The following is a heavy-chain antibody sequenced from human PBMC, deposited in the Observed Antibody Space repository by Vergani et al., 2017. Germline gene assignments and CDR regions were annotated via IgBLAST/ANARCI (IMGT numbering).Heavy chain of an antibody. V-gene: IGHV4-39*07. CDR1: GGSISSSSYY. D-gene: IGHD2-8*01. CDR3: ARANSPMVDDAFDI. CDR2: IYYSGST. J-gene: IGHJ3*02. Sequence: QLQLQESGPGLVKPSETLSLTCTVSGGSISSSSYYWGWIRQPPGTGLEWIGSIYYSGSTYYNPSLKSRVTISVDTSKNQFSLKLSSVTAADTAVYYCARANSPMVDDAFDIWGQGTMVTVSS.